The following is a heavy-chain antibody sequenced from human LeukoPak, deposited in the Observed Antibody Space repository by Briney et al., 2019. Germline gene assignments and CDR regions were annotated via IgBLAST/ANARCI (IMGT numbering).Heavy chain of an antibody. Sequence: PGGSLRLSCAASGFTFSSYAMSWVRQAPGKGLEWVSGIRGSGDSTYYADSVRGRFTISRDNSKNTLYLQMNSLGAEDTAVYYCARGRGSGQYYFDYWGQGTLVTVSS. CDR1: GFTFSSYA. D-gene: IGHD6-19*01. CDR2: IRGSGDST. J-gene: IGHJ4*02. V-gene: IGHV3-23*01. CDR3: ARGRGSGQYYFDY.